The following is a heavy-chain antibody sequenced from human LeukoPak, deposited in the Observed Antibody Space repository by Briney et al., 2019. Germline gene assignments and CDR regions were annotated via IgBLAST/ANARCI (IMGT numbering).Heavy chain of an antibody. Sequence: GGSLRLSCAASGFAFKDYAVHWVRQAPGKGLEWVSGISWNSGNIGYADSVKGRFIISRDNAKNSLYLQMNSLRPEDTALYYCAKELGGLEDFWGQGTLATVSS. CDR1: GFAFKDYA. D-gene: IGHD3-3*01. CDR2: ISWNSGNI. V-gene: IGHV3-9*01. CDR3: AKELGGLEDF. J-gene: IGHJ4*02.